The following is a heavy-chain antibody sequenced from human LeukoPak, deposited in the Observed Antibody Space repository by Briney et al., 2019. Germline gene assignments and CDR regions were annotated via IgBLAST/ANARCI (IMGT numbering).Heavy chain of an antibody. Sequence: PSETLSLTCTVSGDSISSYYWSWIRQPPGKGLEWIRYISYSGSTNYNPSLKSRVTISIDTSKNQFSLRLSSVTAADTAVYYCARDSSGWSPLFDYWGQGTLVTVSS. V-gene: IGHV4-59*01. CDR1: GDSISSYY. CDR3: ARDSSGWSPLFDY. CDR2: ISYSGST. D-gene: IGHD6-19*01. J-gene: IGHJ4*02.